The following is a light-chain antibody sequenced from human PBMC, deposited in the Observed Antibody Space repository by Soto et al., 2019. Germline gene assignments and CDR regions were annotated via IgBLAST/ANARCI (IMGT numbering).Light chain of an antibody. Sequence: QSVLTQPRSVSGSPGQSVTISCTGSSSDVGAYNYVSWYQHNTGKAPKLLIYDVNKRPSGVPDRFSGSKFGNTASLTISGLQADDEATFCCCSYAGSYDYVFGTGTKVTVL. CDR3: CSYAGSYDYV. V-gene: IGLV2-11*01. CDR1: SSDVGAYNY. J-gene: IGLJ1*01. CDR2: DVN.